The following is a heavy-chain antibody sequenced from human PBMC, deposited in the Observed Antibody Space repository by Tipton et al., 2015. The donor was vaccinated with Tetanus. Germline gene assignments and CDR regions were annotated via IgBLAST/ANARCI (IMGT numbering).Heavy chain of an antibody. D-gene: IGHD1-1*01. V-gene: IGHV4-59*01. CDR2: IYHSGST. CDR1: GGSISGYY. Sequence: TLSLTCTVAGGSISGYYWSWIRQSPGRGLEWIGQIYHSGSTDYNPALKSRVTMSVDVPKNQFSLRLRSVTAADTAVYYCARDTTRGGFDSWGQGALVTVSA. J-gene: IGHJ4*02. CDR3: ARDTTRGGFDS.